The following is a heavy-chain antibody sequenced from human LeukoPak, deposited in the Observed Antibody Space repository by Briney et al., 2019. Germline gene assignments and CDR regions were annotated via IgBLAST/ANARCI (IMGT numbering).Heavy chain of an antibody. J-gene: IGHJ2*01. CDR2: IYSSGST. CDR3: ARGGRQQLALYFDL. V-gene: IGHV4-59*01. Sequence: SETLSLTCTVSGGSINNYYWSWLRQPPGKGLEWIGYIYSSGSTNYNPSLKSRATISVDTSKNHFSLKLSSVTAADTAVYYCARGGRQQLALYFDLWGRGTLVTVSS. D-gene: IGHD6-13*01. CDR1: GGSINNYY.